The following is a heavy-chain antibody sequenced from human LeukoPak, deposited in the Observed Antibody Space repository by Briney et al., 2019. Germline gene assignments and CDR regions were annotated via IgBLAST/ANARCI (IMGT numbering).Heavy chain of an antibody. V-gene: IGHV1-46*01. CDR1: GYTFTSYY. D-gene: IGHD2-21*01. CDR3: ARSIPSLNYFDY. J-gene: IGHJ4*02. CDR2: FNPSTGNT. Sequence: ASVKVSCTTSGYTFTSYYVHWVRQAPGQGLERMGIFNPSTGNTDYAQKFQGRVTMTGDTSTSTVYMQLSGLRSEDTAVYYCARSIPSLNYFDYWGQGTLVTVSS.